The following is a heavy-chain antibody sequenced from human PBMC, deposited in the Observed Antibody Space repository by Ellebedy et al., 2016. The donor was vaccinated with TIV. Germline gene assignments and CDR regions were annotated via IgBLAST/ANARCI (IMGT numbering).Heavy chain of an antibody. J-gene: IGHJ4*02. Sequence: SLKISXAASGFTFDDYAMHWVRQAPGKGLEWVSGISWNSGSIGYADSVKGRFTISRDNSKNTLYLQMNSLRAEDTAVYYCAKDQEDVVVIAIPGSPLDYWGQGTLVTVSS. D-gene: IGHD2-21*01. CDR2: ISWNSGSI. CDR1: GFTFDDYA. V-gene: IGHV3-9*01. CDR3: AKDQEDVVVIAIPGSPLDY.